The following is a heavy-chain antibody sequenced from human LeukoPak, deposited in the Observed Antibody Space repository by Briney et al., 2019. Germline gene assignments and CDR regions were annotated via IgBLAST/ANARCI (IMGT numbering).Heavy chain of an antibody. CDR2: INKNGGDQ. Sequence: GGSLRLSCAASGFTFSTYWMTWVRQAPGKGLEWVANINKNGGDQYYGDSVKGRFTISRDNTKDSLYLQMNSLRAEDTAMYYCTTYYDSGPSKDWGQGTLDTVSS. CDR1: GFTFSTYW. V-gene: IGHV3-7*05. D-gene: IGHD3-22*01. CDR3: TTYYDSGPSKD. J-gene: IGHJ4*02.